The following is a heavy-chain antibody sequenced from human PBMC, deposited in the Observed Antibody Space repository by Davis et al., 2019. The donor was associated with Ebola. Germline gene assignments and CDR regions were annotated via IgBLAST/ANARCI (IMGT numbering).Heavy chain of an antibody. CDR2: LRGSGDST. CDR1: GFIFSSYA. Sequence: GGSLRLSCAASGFIFSSYAMNWVRQAPGKGLEWVSVLRGSGDSTYYADSVKRRFTISRDNSKNTLYLQMNSLRVEDTAVYYCARIHSGGGWYWMLDYWGQGTLVTVSS. J-gene: IGHJ4*02. CDR3: ARIHSGGGWYWMLDY. D-gene: IGHD6-19*01. V-gene: IGHV3-23*01.